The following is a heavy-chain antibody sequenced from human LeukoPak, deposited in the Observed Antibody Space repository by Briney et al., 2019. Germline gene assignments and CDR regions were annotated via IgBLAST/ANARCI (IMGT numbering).Heavy chain of an antibody. CDR3: ARENLAVAGRAFDF. V-gene: IGHV4-4*07. CDR2: VYTSGNI. D-gene: IGHD6-19*01. J-gene: IGHJ4*02. CDR1: GGPISGYF. Sequence: SETLSLTCNVSGGPISGYFWTWIRQPAGRGLERIGRVYTSGNINYNPSLTSRVTMSLDTSKNQFSLNLTSGTAADTAVDYCARENLAVAGRAFDFWGQGTLVTVSS.